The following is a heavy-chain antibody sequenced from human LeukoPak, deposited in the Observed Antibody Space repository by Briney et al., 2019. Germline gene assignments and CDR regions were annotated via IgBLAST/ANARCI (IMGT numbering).Heavy chain of an antibody. D-gene: IGHD3-10*01. J-gene: IGHJ4*02. CDR3: AKRGVWFGELLLGYYFDY. Sequence: GGSLRLSCAASGFTFDDYGMSWVRQAPGKGLEWVSGINWNGGSTGYADSVKGRFTISRDNAKNSLYLQMNSLRAEDTAVYYCAKRGVWFGELLLGYYFDYWGQGTLVTVSS. CDR2: INWNGGST. CDR1: GFTFDDYG. V-gene: IGHV3-20*04.